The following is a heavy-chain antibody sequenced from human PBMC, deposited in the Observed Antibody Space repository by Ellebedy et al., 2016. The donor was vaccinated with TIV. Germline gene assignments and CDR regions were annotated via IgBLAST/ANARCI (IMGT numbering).Heavy chain of an antibody. CDR1: GGSISSGSYY. CDR3: ARGHNWFDL. Sequence: SETLSLXCTVSGGSISSGSYYWSWVRQPAGKGLEWIGRISSGGTSYNPSLRSRVTMSVDTSKNQFSLRLTSVMAADAAAYYCARGHNWFDLWGQGTLVIVSS. J-gene: IGHJ5*02. V-gene: IGHV4-61*02. CDR2: ISSGGT.